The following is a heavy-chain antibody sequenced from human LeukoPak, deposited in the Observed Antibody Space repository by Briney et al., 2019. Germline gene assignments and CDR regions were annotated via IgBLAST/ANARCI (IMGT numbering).Heavy chain of an antibody. Sequence: ASVKLSCKASGYTFTSNYIHWVRQAPGQGLEWMGMIYPRDGSTSYAQKFQGRVTVTRDTSTSTVHMELSGLRSEDTAVYYCARQQEGFDYWGEGTLVTVSS. V-gene: IGHV1-46*01. D-gene: IGHD6-13*01. J-gene: IGHJ4*02. CDR2: IYPRDGST. CDR3: ARQQEGFDY. CDR1: GYTFTSNY.